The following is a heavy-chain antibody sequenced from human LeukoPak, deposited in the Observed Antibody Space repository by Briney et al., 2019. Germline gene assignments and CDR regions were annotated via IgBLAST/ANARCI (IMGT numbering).Heavy chain of an antibody. D-gene: IGHD1-1*01. V-gene: IGHV3-23*01. CDR2: ISGSGDDT. J-gene: IGHJ4*02. Sequence: GGSLRLSCVVSGFPFSSYAMSWVRQAPGKGLEWVSGISGSGDDTYYAASVKGRFTISRDNSKNTLYLQMNSLRVEDTAVYYCARDVWSRGSKFFDLWGQGTLVTVSS. CDR3: ARDVWSRGSKFFDL. CDR1: GFPFSSYA.